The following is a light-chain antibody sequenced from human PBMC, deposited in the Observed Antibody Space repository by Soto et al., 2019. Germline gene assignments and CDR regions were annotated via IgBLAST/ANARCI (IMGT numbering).Light chain of an antibody. V-gene: IGLV2-14*01. CDR2: DVS. Sequence: QSVLTQPASVSGSPGQSITISCTGTSSVVGGYNYVSWYQQHPGKAPKLMIYDVSYRPSGVSDRFSGSKSGNTASLTISGLQSEDEADYYCDSYTSGSSYVFGTGTKVTV. CDR1: SSVVGGYNY. J-gene: IGLJ1*01. CDR3: DSYTSGSSYV.